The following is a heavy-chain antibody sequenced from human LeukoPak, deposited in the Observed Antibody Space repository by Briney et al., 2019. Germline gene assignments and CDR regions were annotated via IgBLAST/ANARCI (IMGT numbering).Heavy chain of an antibody. J-gene: IGHJ4*02. Sequence: GASVKVSCKASGGTFSSYATSWVRQAPGQGLEWMGGIIPIFGTANYAQKFQGRVTITADESTSTAYMELSSLRSEDTAVYYCAARIQTYYYDSSGYYPRWEYWGQGTLVTVSS. D-gene: IGHD3-22*01. CDR2: IIPIFGTA. CDR3: AARIQTYYYDSSGYYPRWEY. CDR1: GGTFSSYA. V-gene: IGHV1-69*13.